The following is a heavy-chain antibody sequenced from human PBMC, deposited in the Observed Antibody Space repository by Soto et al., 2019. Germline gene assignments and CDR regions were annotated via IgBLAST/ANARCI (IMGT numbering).Heavy chain of an antibody. CDR3: AKDRQLVGI. CDR1: GFTFSNYA. D-gene: IGHD6-6*01. V-gene: IGHV3-23*01. CDR2: ISGSGGTT. J-gene: IGHJ4*02. Sequence: GSLRLSCAASGFTFSNYAMSWVRQAPGKGLEWVSAISGSGGTTYYADSVQGRFTISRDNSKNTLYLQINSLRAEDTAVYYCAKDRQLVGIWGQGTLVTVSS.